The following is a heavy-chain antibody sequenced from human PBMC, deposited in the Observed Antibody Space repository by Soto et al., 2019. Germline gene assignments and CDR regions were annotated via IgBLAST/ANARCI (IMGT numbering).Heavy chain of an antibody. CDR3: ASPNWAGQDAFDI. D-gene: IGHD1-1*01. CDR1: GYTFSNYY. J-gene: IGHJ3*02. Sequence: ASVKVSCKASGYTFSNYYVHWVRQAPGEGLEWMGMINPTGDSTTYAQKFEGRVTMTRDTSTTTVYMELSTLRSEDTAVYYCASPNWAGQDAFDIWGRGTMVTVSS. CDR2: INPTGDST. V-gene: IGHV1-46*01.